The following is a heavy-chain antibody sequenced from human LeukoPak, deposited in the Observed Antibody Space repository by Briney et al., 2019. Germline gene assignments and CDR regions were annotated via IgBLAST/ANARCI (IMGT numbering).Heavy chain of an antibody. CDR1: GFTFSQYS. CDR2: LRYTGET. CDR3: ARGTYSSSLRGGDY. V-gene: IGHV3-48*02. Sequence: GGSLRLSCAASGFTFSQYSINWVRQAPGKGLEWVSHLRYTGETFYADSVKGRFTISRDNAKNSLYLQMNSPRDEDTAVYYCARGTYSSSLRGGDYWGQGTLVTVSS. D-gene: IGHD6-13*01. J-gene: IGHJ4*02.